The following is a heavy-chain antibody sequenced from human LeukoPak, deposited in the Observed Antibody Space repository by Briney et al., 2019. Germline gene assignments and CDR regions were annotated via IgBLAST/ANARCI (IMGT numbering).Heavy chain of an antibody. J-gene: IGHJ4*02. CDR1: GFTFDDYA. V-gene: IGHV3-9*01. CDR3: AKGTSSGYYLPQPFDY. CDR2: ISWNSGSI. D-gene: IGHD3-22*01. Sequence: GGSLRLSCAAYGFTFDDYAMHWVRQAPGKGLEWVSGISWNSGSIGYADSVKGRFTISRDNAKNSLYPQMNSLRAEDTALYYCAKGTSSGYYLPQPFDYWGQGTLVTVPS.